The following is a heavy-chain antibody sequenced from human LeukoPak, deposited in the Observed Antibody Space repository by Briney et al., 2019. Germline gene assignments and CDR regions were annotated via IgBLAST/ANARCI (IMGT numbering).Heavy chain of an antibody. CDR2: IYYSGST. CDR1: GGSISSYY. J-gene: IGHJ4*02. CDR3: ARGLTSCYDY. D-gene: IGHD2-2*01. Sequence: SETLSLTCTVSGGSISSYYWSWIRQPPGKGLEWIGYIYYSGSTNYNPSLKSRVTISVDTSKNQFSLKLNSVTAADTAVYYCARGLTSCYDYWGQGTLVTVSS. V-gene: IGHV4-59*12.